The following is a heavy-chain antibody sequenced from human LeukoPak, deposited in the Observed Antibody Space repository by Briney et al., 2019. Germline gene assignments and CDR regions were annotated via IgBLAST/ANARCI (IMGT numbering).Heavy chain of an antibody. D-gene: IGHD1-1*01. J-gene: IGHJ3*02. CDR1: GGSISSYY. V-gene: IGHV4-59*01. CDR2: IYYSGST. Sequence: SETLSLTCTVSGGSISSYYWSWIRQPPGKGLEWIGYIYYSGSTNYNPSLKSRVTISVDTPKNQFSLKLSSVTAADTAVYYCARDRTPGSLGGSSRGTGIWGQGTMVTVSS. CDR3: ARDRTPGSLGGSSRGTGI.